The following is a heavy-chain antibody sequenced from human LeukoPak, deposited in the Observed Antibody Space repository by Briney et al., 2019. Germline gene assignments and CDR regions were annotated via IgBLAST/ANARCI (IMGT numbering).Heavy chain of an antibody. J-gene: IGHJ4*02. CDR1: GFTFSSYA. CDR2: ISGSGGST. D-gene: IGHD6-19*01. Sequence: GGSLRLSCAASGFTFSSYAMSWVRQAPGKGLEWVSVISGSGGSTYYADSVKGRFTISRDNSKNTLYMQMNSLRAEDTAVYYCAKHPRSGWSEAYFDYWGQGTLVTVSS. CDR3: AKHPRSGWSEAYFDY. V-gene: IGHV3-23*01.